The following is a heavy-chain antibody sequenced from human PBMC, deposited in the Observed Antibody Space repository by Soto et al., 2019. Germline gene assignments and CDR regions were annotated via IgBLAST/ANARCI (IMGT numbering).Heavy chain of an antibody. CDR2: VSGSGGST. J-gene: IGHJ5*02. Sequence: GGSLRLSCAASGFTFNTYVITWVRQVPGRGLEWVSGVSGSGGSTYYADSVRGRFTISRDNSENTVYLQMNSLRAEDTAVYYCVKGGGAFPYVSGAPAWGRGTLVTVSS. D-gene: IGHD3-10*01. V-gene: IGHV3-23*01. CDR1: GFTFNTYV. CDR3: VKGGGAFPYVSGAPA.